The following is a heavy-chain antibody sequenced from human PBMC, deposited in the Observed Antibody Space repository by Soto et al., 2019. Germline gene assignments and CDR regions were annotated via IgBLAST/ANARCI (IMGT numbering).Heavy chain of an antibody. J-gene: IGHJ4*02. CDR3: AKRRDSSWLYY. D-gene: IGHD6-13*01. Sequence: PGESLRISCKGSGYSFTGYWIGWVRQMPGKGLEWMGIIYPGDSDARYSPSFQGQVTISADKSISTAYLQWSSLKASDTAMYYCAKRRDSSWLYYWGQGTLVTVSS. CDR1: GYSFTGYW. CDR2: IYPGDSDA. V-gene: IGHV5-51*01.